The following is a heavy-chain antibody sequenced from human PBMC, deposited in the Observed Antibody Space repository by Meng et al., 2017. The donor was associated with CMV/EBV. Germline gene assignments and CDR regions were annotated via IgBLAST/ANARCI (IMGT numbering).Heavy chain of an antibody. V-gene: IGHV6-1*01. J-gene: IGHJ6*02. CDR2: TYYRSKWYN. Sequence: SQTLSLTCAISGDSVSSTSAAWNWIRQSPSRGLEWLGRTYYRSKWYNDYAVSVKSRITTNPDTSKNQFSQQLNSVTPEDTAVYYCARDIASYYNDSSGYPNLYYYYGMDVWGQGTTVTVSS. CDR1: GDSVSSTSAA. CDR3: ARDIASYYNDSSGYPNLYYYYGMDV. D-gene: IGHD3-22*01.